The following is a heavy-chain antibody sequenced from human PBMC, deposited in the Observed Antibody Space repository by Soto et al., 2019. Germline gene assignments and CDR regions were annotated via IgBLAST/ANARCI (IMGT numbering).Heavy chain of an antibody. Sequence: PSETLSLTCAVYGGSFSGYYWSWIRQPPGKGLEWIGEINHSGSTNYNPSLKGRVTISVDTSKNQFSLKLSSVTAADTAVYYCARERYYDSSGYYYWGQGTLVTVSS. CDR1: GGSFSGYY. D-gene: IGHD3-22*01. CDR3: ARERYYDSSGYYY. CDR2: INHSGST. J-gene: IGHJ4*02. V-gene: IGHV4-34*01.